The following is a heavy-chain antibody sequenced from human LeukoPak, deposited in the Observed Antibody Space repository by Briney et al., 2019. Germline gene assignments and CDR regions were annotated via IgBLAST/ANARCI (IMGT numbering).Heavy chain of an antibody. J-gene: IGHJ4*02. D-gene: IGHD2-2*01. CDR1: GFTFSSYG. Sequence: GGSLRLSCAASGFTFSSYGMHWVRQAPGKGLEWVAFIRYDGSNKYYADSVKGRFTISRDNSKNTLYLQMNSLRAEDTAVYYCAKEGYCSSTSCPPFDYWGQGTLVTVSS. CDR3: AKEGYCSSTSCPPFDY. V-gene: IGHV3-30*02. CDR2: IRYDGSNK.